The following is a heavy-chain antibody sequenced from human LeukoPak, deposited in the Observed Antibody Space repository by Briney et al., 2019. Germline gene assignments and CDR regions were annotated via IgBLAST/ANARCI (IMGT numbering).Heavy chain of an antibody. CDR2: ISGSGGNT. J-gene: IGHJ6*03. V-gene: IGHV3-23*01. CDR3: AKDRDLDYYYYYMDV. CDR1: GFTFSTYA. Sequence: GGSLRLSCAASGFTFSTYAMSWVRQAPGKGLEWASVISGSGGNTDHADSVKGRFTISRDNSKNTLYLQMNTLRAEDTAVYYCAKDRDLDYYYYYMDVWGKGTTVTVSS.